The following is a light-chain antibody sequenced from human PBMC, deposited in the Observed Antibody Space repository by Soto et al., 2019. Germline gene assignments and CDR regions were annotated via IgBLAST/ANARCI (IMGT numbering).Light chain of an antibody. Sequence: EIVMTQSPATLSVSPGERATLSCRASQDIGDKLAWYQLNRGQAPRLLIYGASTRATGIPGRFSGSGSGAEFTLTISSLQSEDFAVYYCQQYSDWPLSFGGGTKVEI. CDR2: GAS. CDR1: QDIGDK. V-gene: IGKV3-15*01. J-gene: IGKJ4*01. CDR3: QQYSDWPLS.